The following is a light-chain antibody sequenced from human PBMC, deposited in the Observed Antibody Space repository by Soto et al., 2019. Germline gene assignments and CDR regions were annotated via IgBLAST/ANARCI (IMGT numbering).Light chain of an antibody. V-gene: IGKV1-9*01. CDR1: QGISSY. CDR2: AAS. CDR3: QQLNSYPRT. Sequence: DIQLTQSPSFLSASVGDRVTITGRASQGISSYLAWYQQKPGKAPKLLIYAASTLQSGVPSRFSGSGSGTEFPLTISSLQPEDFATYYCQQLNSYPRTFGQGTRLEIK. J-gene: IGKJ5*01.